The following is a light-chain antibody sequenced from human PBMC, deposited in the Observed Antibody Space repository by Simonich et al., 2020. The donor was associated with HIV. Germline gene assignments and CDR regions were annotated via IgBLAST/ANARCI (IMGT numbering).Light chain of an antibody. V-gene: IGKV1-5*03. J-gene: IGKJ1*01. CDR2: KAS. CDR3: QQANTFPRT. CDR1: QSVSSW. Sequence: DIQMTQSPSTLSASVGDRVTITCRARQSVSSWLAWYHQKPGKTTKLLISKASSLESGVPSRFSGSGSGTDFTFTISSLQPEDFATYYCQQANTFPRTFGQGTKVEIK.